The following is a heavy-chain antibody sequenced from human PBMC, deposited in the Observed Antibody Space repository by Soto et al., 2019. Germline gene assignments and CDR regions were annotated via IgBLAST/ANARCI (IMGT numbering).Heavy chain of an antibody. CDR2: TYYTGST. V-gene: IGHV4-59*11. CDR1: GDSIKTHY. D-gene: IGHD3-10*01. CDR3: ATDSAGRGPFDP. J-gene: IGHJ5*02. Sequence: SETLSLTCNVTGDSIKTHYWSWIRQAPGKGLEWIGYTYYTGSTKYNPSLKSRATISVDTSNNQFSLTLNSAAAADTAVYYCATDSAGRGPFDPWGQGILVTVSS.